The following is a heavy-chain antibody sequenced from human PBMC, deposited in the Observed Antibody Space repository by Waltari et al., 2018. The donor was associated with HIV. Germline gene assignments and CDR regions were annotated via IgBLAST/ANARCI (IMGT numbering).Heavy chain of an antibody. J-gene: IGHJ5*02. Sequence: QVQLQQWGAGLLKPSETLSLTCAIYGGSFDEYYWAWIPQTPEKGLEWLVDINNIGTTTYNPSLKSRVTVSIDTSKNQFSLNLRSVTAADTAVYYCARTYKRITLFEIIRELSWFDPWGQGTLVTVSS. CDR3: ARTYKRITLFEIIRELSWFDP. V-gene: IGHV4-34*01. D-gene: IGHD1-7*01. CDR2: INNIGTT. CDR1: GGSFDEYY.